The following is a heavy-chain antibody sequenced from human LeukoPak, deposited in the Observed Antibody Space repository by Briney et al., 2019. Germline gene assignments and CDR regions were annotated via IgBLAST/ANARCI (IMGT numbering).Heavy chain of an antibody. D-gene: IGHD2-15*01. Sequence: PPETLSLTCAVYGGSFSGYYWSWIRQPPGKGLEWIGEINHSGSTNYNASLKSRVTISVDTSKNQFSLKLSSVTAADTAVYYCAREEDCSGGICYLGNAFDIWGQGTMVTVSS. V-gene: IGHV4-34*01. CDR2: INHSGST. J-gene: IGHJ3*02. CDR3: AREEDCSGGICYLGNAFDI. CDR1: GGSFSGYY.